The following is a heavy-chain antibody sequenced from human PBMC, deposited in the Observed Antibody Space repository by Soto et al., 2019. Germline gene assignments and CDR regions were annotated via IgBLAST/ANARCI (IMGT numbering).Heavy chain of an antibody. CDR1: GVSISNSDYF. V-gene: IGHV4-30-4*01. CDR3: ARGSDVLARGETFFDY. D-gene: IGHD3-10*01. Sequence: NPSETLSLTCTVSGVSISNSDYFWSWIRQSPGKGLECIGYSSSSGNTYYNPSLKSRATLSVDTYENQFSLRLTSVTVEDTAAYYCARGSDVLARGETFFDYWGQGTLVTVSS. J-gene: IGHJ4*02. CDR2: SSSSGNT.